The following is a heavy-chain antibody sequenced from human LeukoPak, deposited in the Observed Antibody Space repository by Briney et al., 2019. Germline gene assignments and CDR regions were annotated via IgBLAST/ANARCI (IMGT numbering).Heavy chain of an antibody. V-gene: IGHV3-72*01. Sequence: GGSLRLSCAASGFTFSDHYIDWVRQAPGKGLEWVARIRIKVTSYSTTYAASVKGRFTISRDDSKSSLYLQMISLRTEDTAVYYCSRAQSNGDYFDYWGQGALVIVSS. CDR3: SRAQSNGDYFDY. J-gene: IGHJ4*02. CDR1: GFTFSDHY. CDR2: IRIKVTSYST. D-gene: IGHD2-8*01.